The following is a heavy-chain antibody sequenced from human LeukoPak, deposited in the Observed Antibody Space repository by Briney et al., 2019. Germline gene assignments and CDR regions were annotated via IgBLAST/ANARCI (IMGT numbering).Heavy chain of an antibody. Sequence: PGGSLRLSCVTSGFTFNSYWMSWVRQAPGKGLEWVANIKQDGSDKYYVDSVKGRFTVSRDNAKNSLYLQMNSLRAEDTAVYYCARDRGTIFGVVYKTYYFDYWGQGTLVTVSS. D-gene: IGHD3-3*01. V-gene: IGHV3-7*01. CDR3: ARDRGTIFGVVYKTYYFDY. J-gene: IGHJ4*02. CDR2: IKQDGSDK. CDR1: GFTFNSYW.